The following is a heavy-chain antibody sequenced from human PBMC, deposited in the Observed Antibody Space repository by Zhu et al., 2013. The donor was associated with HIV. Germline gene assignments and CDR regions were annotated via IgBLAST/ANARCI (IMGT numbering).Heavy chain of an antibody. CDR1: GDTFTSYY. J-gene: IGHJ1*01. Sequence: QEQLVQSGAEVKRPGASVKVSCKASGDTFTSYYMHWVRQAPGQGLEWMGIINPSGGSTSYAQKFQGRVTMTRDTSTSTVYMELSSLRSEDTAVYYCARDSVVVPAAIQHWGQGTLVTVSS. V-gene: IGHV1-46*01. CDR3: ARDSVVVPAAIQH. CDR2: INPSGGST. D-gene: IGHD2-2*01.